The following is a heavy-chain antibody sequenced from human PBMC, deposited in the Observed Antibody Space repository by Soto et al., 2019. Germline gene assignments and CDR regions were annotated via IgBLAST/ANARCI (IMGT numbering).Heavy chain of an antibody. Sequence: PVGSLRLSCVASGFTFSDYYMSWIRQAPGKGLEWVSYISSSSSYTNYADSVKGRFTISRDNAKNSLYLQMNSLRAEDTAVYYCARWAGTFYYYGMDVWGQGTTVTVSS. CDR1: GFTFSDYY. V-gene: IGHV3-11*06. CDR3: ARWAGTFYYYGMDV. D-gene: IGHD6-19*01. J-gene: IGHJ6*02. CDR2: ISSSSSYT.